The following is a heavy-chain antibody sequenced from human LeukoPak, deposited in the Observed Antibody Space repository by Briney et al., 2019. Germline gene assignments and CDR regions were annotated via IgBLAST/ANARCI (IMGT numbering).Heavy chain of an antibody. J-gene: IGHJ4*02. CDR3: ARLGSLLTPFDY. CDR2: IIPIFGTA. D-gene: IGHD3-16*01. Sequence: SVKVSCEASGGTFSSYAISWVRQAPGQGLEWMGGIIPIFGTANYAQKFQGRVTITADKSTSTAYMELSSLRSEDTAMYYCARLGSLLTPFDYWGQGTLVTVSS. V-gene: IGHV1-69*06. CDR1: GGTFSSYA.